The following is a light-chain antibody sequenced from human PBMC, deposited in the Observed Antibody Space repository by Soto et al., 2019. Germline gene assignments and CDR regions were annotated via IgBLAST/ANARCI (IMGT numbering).Light chain of an antibody. CDR1: KSLVCSYGIAY. Sequence: DNDMNQCPHSLDCTFGQPACFSYSLNKSLVCSYGIAYFSWFPQRPGRSPRRLIYKVSNRDSGVPARFSGSGSGTDFALKISSLEAEDVGVYYCMEGTHWPNTSGQGTRLEI. CDR3: MEGTHWPNT. V-gene: IGKV2-30*01. CDR2: KVS. J-gene: IGKJ5*01.